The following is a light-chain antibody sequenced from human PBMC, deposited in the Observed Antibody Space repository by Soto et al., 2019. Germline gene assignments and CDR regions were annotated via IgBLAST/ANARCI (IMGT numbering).Light chain of an antibody. J-gene: IGKJ1*01. Sequence: IKITQSPSTLFASALASIPITFRASQSISSWLAWYQQKPGKAPKLLIYDASSLESGVPSRFSGSGSGTEFTLTISSLQPDDFATYYCQHYNSYGTFGQGTKVDI. CDR3: QHYNSYGT. CDR2: DAS. V-gene: IGKV1-5*01. CDR1: QSISSW.